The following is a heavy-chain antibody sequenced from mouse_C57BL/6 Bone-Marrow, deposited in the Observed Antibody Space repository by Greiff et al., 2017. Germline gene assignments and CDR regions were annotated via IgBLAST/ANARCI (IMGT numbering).Heavy chain of an antibody. V-gene: IGHV14-4*01. CDR1: GFNIKDDY. Sequence: EVQLKESGAELVRPGASVKLSCTASGFNIKDDYMHWVKQRPEQGLEWIGWIDPENGDTEYASKFKGKATITADTSSNTAYLQLSSLTSEDTAVYYCTTDYGSSYPAWFAYWGQGTLVTVSA. CDR2: IDPENGDT. D-gene: IGHD1-1*01. J-gene: IGHJ3*01. CDR3: TTDYGSSYPAWFAY.